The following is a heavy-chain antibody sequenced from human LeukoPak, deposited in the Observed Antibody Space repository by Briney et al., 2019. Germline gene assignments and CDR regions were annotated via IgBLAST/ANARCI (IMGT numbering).Heavy chain of an antibody. Sequence: GGSLRLSCAASGFTFSSYGMHWVSQAPGKGLEWVAVIWYDGGNKYYADSVKGRSTIFRDNAKNTLYLQMNSLRAEDTAVYYCVRDLGGRSGHWGQGTLVTVSS. CDR3: VRDLGGRSGH. CDR1: GFTFSSYG. CDR2: IWYDGGNK. V-gene: IGHV3-33*01. J-gene: IGHJ4*02. D-gene: IGHD1-26*01.